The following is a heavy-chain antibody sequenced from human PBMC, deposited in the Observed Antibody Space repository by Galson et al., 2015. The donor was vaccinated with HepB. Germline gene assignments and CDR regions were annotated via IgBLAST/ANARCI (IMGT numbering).Heavy chain of an antibody. CDR1: GGTFSSYA. J-gene: IGHJ3*02. V-gene: IGHV1-69*06. Sequence: SVKVSCKASGGTFSSYAISWVRQAPGQGLEWMGGIIPIFGTANYAQKFQGRVTITADKSTSTAYMELSSLRSEDTAVYYCARLYYYDSSGYERGNDAFDIWGQGTMVTVSS. CDR3: ARLYYYDSSGYERGNDAFDI. CDR2: IIPIFGTA. D-gene: IGHD3-22*01.